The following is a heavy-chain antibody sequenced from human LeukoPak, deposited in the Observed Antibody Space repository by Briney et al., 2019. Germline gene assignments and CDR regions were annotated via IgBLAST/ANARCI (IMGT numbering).Heavy chain of an antibody. CDR2: IYYSGST. CDR3: ARIDRPRVVYDY. V-gene: IGHV4-4*02. CDR1: GGSIGSSNW. D-gene: IGHD2-8*02. Sequence: SETLSLTCAVSGGSIGSSNWWSWVRQPPGKGLEWIGYIYYSGSTNYNPSLKSRVTISVDTSKNQFSLKLSSVTAADTAVYYCARIDRPRVVYDYWGQGTLVTVSS. J-gene: IGHJ4*02.